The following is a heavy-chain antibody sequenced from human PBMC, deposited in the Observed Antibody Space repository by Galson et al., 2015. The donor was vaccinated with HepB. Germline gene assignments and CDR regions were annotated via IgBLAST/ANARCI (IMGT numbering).Heavy chain of an antibody. J-gene: IGHJ6*02. Sequence: SLRLSCAASGFTFSSYSMKWVRQAPGKGLEWDSSISSSSSYIYYADSVKGRFTISRDNAKNSLYLQMNSLRAEDTAVYYCARSRELLQGYYYYGMDVWGQGTTVTVSS. CDR2: ISSSSSYI. CDR1: GFTFSSYS. V-gene: IGHV3-21*01. D-gene: IGHD1-26*01. CDR3: ARSRELLQGYYYYGMDV.